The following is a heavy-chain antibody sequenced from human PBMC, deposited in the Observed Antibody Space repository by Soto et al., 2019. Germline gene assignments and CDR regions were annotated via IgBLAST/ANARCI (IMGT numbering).Heavy chain of an antibody. CDR1: GGSLSSGGCS. J-gene: IGHJ5*02. V-gene: IGHV4-30-2*01. Sequence: SETLSVTCAVSGGSLSSGGCSWSWIRQPPGKGLEWIGYIYHSGSTYYNPSLKSRVTISVDRSKNQFSLKLSSVTAADTAVYYCARVPGPWGQGTLVTVSS. CDR3: ARVPGP. CDR2: IYHSGST.